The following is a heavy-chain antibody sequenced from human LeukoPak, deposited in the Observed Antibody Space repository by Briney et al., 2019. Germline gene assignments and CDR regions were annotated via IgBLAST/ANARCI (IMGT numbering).Heavy chain of an antibody. CDR2: INDDGSEE. CDR1: GFTFRSYW. Sequence: GGSLRLSCLPSGFTFRSYWWTWVGQAPGKGLEWVASINDDGSEEHYVDSVQGRFTISRDNAKNSLYLQMNSLRVEDTAVYYCARNSPRRNDYWGQGTLVTVSS. CDR3: ARNSPRRNDY. D-gene: IGHD1-14*01. V-gene: IGHV3-7*04. J-gene: IGHJ4*02.